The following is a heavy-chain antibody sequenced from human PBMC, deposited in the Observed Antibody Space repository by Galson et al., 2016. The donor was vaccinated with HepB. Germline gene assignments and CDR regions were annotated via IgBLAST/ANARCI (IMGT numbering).Heavy chain of an antibody. CDR2: ISSSGGST. V-gene: IGHV3-23*01. CDR1: GFTFSSYA. J-gene: IGHJ4*02. Sequence: SLRLSCAASGFTFSSYAMSWVRQAPGKGLEWVAAISSSGGSTYYADSVKGRFAISRDKSKNTLYLQMNSLRAEDTATYYCAKDMGTYRPYYFDCWGQGTLVTVSS. D-gene: IGHD3-16*02. CDR3: AKDMGTYRPYYFDC.